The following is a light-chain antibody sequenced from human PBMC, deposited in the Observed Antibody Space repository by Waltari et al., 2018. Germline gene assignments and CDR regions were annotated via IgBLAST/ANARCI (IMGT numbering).Light chain of an antibody. V-gene: IGLV3-1*01. CDR3: QAWDSGSYVV. CDR2: QDN. CDR1: NMESKF. Sequence: SYALPPPPARSESPGEPVPTTCSGVNMESKFVYWYQQKAGQSPVLVVFQDNKPPAGIPERFSGSNSGNTATLIISGSQAMDEADYYCQAWDSGSYVVFGGGTKLTVL. J-gene: IGLJ2*01.